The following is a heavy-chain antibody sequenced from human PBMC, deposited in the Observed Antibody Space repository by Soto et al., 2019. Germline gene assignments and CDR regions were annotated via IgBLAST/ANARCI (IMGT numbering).Heavy chain of an antibody. V-gene: IGHV3-66*04. CDR2: IYSGGST. Sequence: GGSLRLYCAASGFTVSSNYMSWVRQAPEKGQERVTVIYSGGSTYYADSVKGRFTISRDNSNNTLFLQMISLRAEDTAVYYFARRIAVDPKADAFYTWGQGTMVTVSS. J-gene: IGHJ3*02. D-gene: IGHD6-19*01. CDR3: ARRIAVDPKADAFYT. CDR1: GFTVSSNY.